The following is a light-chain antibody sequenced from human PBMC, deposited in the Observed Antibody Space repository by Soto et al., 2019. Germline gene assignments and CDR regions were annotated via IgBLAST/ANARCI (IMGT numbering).Light chain of an antibody. CDR1: SSNIGAGYD. V-gene: IGLV1-40*01. CDR2: GNS. CDR3: QSYDSSGRVV. Sequence: QSVLTQPPSVSGAPGQRVTISCTGSSSNIGAGYDVHWYQQLPGTAPKLLIYGNSNRPSGVPDRFSGSKSGTSASLAITGLQAEDEADYYCQSYDSSGRVVFGGGTQLTVL. J-gene: IGLJ2*01.